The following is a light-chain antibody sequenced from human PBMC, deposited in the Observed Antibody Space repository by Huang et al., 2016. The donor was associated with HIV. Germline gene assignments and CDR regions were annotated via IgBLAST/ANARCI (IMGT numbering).Light chain of an antibody. Sequence: EIVMTQSPATLSVFPGERATLSCRASQSVSSDLAWYQQKPGQSPRLLLHGASTSATVIPARFSGSGSGTEFTLTISSLQSEDFAVYYCQQYTNWPRTFGQGTKVEIK. CDR2: GAS. CDR1: QSVSSD. V-gene: IGKV3-15*01. CDR3: QQYTNWPRT. J-gene: IGKJ1*01.